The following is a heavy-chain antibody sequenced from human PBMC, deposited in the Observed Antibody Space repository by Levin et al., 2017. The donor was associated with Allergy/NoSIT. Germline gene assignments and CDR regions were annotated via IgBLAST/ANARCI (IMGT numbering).Heavy chain of an antibody. CDR1: GFTFSDYY. CDR2: ISSSSSYT. J-gene: IGHJ3*02. D-gene: IGHD3-9*01. Sequence: GGSLRLSCAASGFTFSDYYMSWIRQAPGKGLEWVSYISSSSSYTNYADSVKGRFTISRDNAKNSLYLQMNSLRAEDTAVYYCATGGNYDILTGSNYDAFDIWGQGTMVTVSS. V-gene: IGHV3-11*03. CDR3: ATGGNYDILTGSNYDAFDI.